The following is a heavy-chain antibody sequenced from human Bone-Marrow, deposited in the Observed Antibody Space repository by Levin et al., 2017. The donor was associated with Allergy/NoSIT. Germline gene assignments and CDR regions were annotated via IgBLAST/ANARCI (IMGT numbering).Heavy chain of an antibody. CDR1: GYAFTGYY. CDR3: ARGENYDFWSGYPTFVY. J-gene: IGHJ4*02. V-gene: IGHV1-46*01. D-gene: IGHD3-3*01. CDR2: TNPTGAIT. Sequence: HGESLKISCKASGYAFTGYYMHWVRQAPGQGLEWMGFTNPTGAITAYPQNFQGRVTMTGDTSTSTVYMDLSGLRSEDTAVYYCARGENYDFWSGYPTFVYWGQGTLVTVSS.